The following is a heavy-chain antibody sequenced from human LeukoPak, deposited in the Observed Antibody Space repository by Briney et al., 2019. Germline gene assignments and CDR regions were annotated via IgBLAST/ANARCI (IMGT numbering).Heavy chain of an antibody. D-gene: IGHD5-18*01. CDR3: ARQADTAMLIWSFTDY. V-gene: IGHV3-21*01. CDR2: ISSSSSYI. J-gene: IGHJ4*02. CDR1: GFTFNTYA. Sequence: PGGSLRLSCAASGFTFNTYAMTWVRQAPGKGLEWVSSISSSSSYIYYADSVKGRFTISRDNAKNSLYLQMSSLRAEDTALYYCARQADTAMLIWSFTDYWGQGTLVTVSS.